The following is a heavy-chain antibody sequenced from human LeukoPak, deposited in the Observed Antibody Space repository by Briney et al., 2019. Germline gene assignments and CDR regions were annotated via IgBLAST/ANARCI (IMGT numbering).Heavy chain of an antibody. D-gene: IGHD5-18*01. CDR1: GGSFSGYY. V-gene: IGHV4-34*01. J-gene: IGHJ6*02. CDR3: ARGPGYSYGYYYYGMDA. Sequence: SETLSLTCAVYGGSFSGYYWSWIRQPPGKGLEWIGEINHSGGTNYNPSLKSRVTISVDTSKNQFSLKLSSVTAADTAVYYCARGPGYSYGYYYYGMDAWGQGTTVTVSS. CDR2: INHSGGT.